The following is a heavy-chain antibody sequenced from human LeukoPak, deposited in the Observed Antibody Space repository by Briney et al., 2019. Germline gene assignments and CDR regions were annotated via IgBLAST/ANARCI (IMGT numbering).Heavy chain of an antibody. CDR3: ARAAYGDCRY. J-gene: IGHJ4*02. CDR2: IRYDGSNK. Sequence: PVRALRLSCVESLFTFSSYVMCWVSPAPRRGVACVAVIRYDGSNKYYAHFVKRRFTISRANYNNTLYLKMNRLRADDTAVYYCARAAYGDCRYWGQGTLVTVSS. D-gene: IGHD4-17*01. V-gene: IGHV3-33*01. CDR1: LFTFSSYV.